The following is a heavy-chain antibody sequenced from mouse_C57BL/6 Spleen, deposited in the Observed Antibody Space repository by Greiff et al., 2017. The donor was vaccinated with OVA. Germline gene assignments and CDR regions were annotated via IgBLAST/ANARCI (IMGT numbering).Heavy chain of an antibody. CDR3: SRGELYYCDSSYDSMDY. V-gene: IGHV1-15*01. J-gene: IGHJ4*01. Sequence: QVQLQQSGAELVRPGASVTLSCKASGYTFTDYEMHWVKQTPVHGLEWIGAIDPETGGTAYNQKFKGKAILTADKSTSTAYVALSSLTYEDSAVYYFSRGELYYCDSSYDSMDYWGQGASVTVSS. CDR1: GYTFTDYE. CDR2: IDPETGGT. D-gene: IGHD1-1*01.